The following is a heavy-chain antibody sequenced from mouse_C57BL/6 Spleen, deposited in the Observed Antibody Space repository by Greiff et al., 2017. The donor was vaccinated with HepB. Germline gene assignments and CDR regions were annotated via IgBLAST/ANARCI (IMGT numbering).Heavy chain of an antibody. V-gene: IGHV1-9*01. Sequence: VQLQQSGAELMKPGASVKLSCKATGYTFTGYWIEWVKQRPGHGLEWIGEILPGRGSTNYNEKFKGKATFTADTSSNTAYMQLSSLTTEDSAIYYCARRYYGSSYVFAYWGQGTLVTVSA. CDR1: GYTFTGYW. CDR2: ILPGRGST. D-gene: IGHD1-1*01. J-gene: IGHJ3*01. CDR3: ARRYYGSSYVFAY.